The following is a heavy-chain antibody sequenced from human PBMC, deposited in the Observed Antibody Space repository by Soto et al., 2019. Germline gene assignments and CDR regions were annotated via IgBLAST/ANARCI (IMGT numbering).Heavy chain of an antibody. CDR2: IYLVDSDT. J-gene: IGHJ4*02. Sequence: GASLKISCMGSGSSFNTYRIAWVRQLSGRGLEWMGIIYLVDSDTSYSPSFEGMVTISADRSINTAYLQWSSLMASGSAMYYCATSRGWTFFDYCGQGTLVTVSS. D-gene: IGHD6-19*01. CDR1: GSSFNTYR. V-gene: IGHV5-51*01. CDR3: ATSRGWTFFDY.